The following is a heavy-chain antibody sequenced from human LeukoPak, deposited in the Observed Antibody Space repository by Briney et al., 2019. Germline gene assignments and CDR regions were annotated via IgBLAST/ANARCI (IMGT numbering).Heavy chain of an antibody. J-gene: IGHJ5*02. CDR2: VNPNSGNT. V-gene: IGHV1-8*01. Sequence: ASVKVSCKASGYTFTSYDINWVRQATGQGLEWMGWVNPNSGNTGYAQKFQGRVTMTRDTSIRTVYMELSSLRSEDTAVYYCAGGMIRGVQGPWGQGTQVTVSS. D-gene: IGHD3-10*01. CDR1: GYTFTSYD. CDR3: AGGMIRGVQGP.